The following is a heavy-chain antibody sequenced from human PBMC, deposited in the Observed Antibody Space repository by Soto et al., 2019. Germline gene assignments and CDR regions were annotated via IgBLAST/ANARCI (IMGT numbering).Heavy chain of an antibody. CDR2: IIPMFGTP. J-gene: IGHJ4*02. D-gene: IGHD1-26*01. CDR3: ARGRDQPPVGLYFDS. Sequence: QVQLVQSGAEVKKPGSSVKVSCKASGDAFTNYIFDWVRQAPGQGLEWMGGIIPMFGTPKYAQTFQDRVTISAYVSTGTAYVELTSLRVDDTAVYYCARGRDQPPVGLYFDSWGEGTRVTVSS. V-gene: IGHV1-69*01. CDR1: GDAFTNYI.